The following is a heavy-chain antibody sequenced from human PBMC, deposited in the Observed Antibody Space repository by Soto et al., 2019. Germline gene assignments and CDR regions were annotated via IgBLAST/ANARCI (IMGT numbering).Heavy chain of an antibody. J-gene: IGHJ4*02. V-gene: IGHV4-59*08. CDR3: ARRAYSGYDLGDFLDY. D-gene: IGHD5-12*01. Sequence: SETLSLTCTVSGGSISSYYWSWIRQPPGKGLEWIGYIYYSGSTNYNPSLKSRVTISVDTSKNQFSLKLSSVTAADTAVYYCARRAYSGYDLGDFLDYWGQGTLVTVSS. CDR2: IYYSGST. CDR1: GGSISSYY.